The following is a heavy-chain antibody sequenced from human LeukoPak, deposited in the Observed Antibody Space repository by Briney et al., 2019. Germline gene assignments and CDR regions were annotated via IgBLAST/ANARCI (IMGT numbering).Heavy chain of an antibody. V-gene: IGHV6-1*01. Sequence: SQTLSPTCAISGDSVSRNSVSWNWIRQSPSRGLEWLGRTYYRSKWYNDYAVSVESRVTINPDTSKNQFSLQLSSVTPEDTAVYYCARSRGYNYGADFWGQGTLVTVSS. J-gene: IGHJ4*02. CDR1: GDSVSRNSVS. CDR2: TYYRSKWYN. CDR3: ARSRGYNYGADF. D-gene: IGHD5-18*01.